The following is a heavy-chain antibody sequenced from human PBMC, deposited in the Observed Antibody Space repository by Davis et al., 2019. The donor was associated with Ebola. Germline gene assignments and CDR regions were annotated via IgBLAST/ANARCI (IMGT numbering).Heavy chain of an antibody. Sequence: SETLSLTCTVSGGSISSYYWSWIRQPPGKGLEWVGYIYHSGSTNYNPSLKSRVTISVDTSKNQFSLKLSSVTAADTAMYYCARRGTSSWYAGWFDPWGQGTLVTVSS. CDR3: ARRGTSSWYAGWFDP. CDR2: IYHSGST. V-gene: IGHV4-59*08. J-gene: IGHJ5*02. D-gene: IGHD6-13*01. CDR1: GGSISSYY.